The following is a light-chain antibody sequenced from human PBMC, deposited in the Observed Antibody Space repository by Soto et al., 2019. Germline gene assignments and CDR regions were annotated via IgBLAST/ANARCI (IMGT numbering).Light chain of an antibody. Sequence: EIVLTQSPGTLSLSPGERATLSCRASESVSNTFLAWYQHKPGQTPRLLIYATSTRATGIPDRFSGSGSGTDFALSISRLEPEDFAIYSCQQYGTLPYTVGRGTKVDSK. CDR2: ATS. CDR3: QQYGTLPYT. CDR1: ESVSNTF. V-gene: IGKV3-20*01. J-gene: IGKJ2*01.